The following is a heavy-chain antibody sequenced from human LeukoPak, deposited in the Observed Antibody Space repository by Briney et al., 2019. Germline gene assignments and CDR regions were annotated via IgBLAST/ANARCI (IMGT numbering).Heavy chain of an antibody. CDR1: GGSISSYY. J-gene: IGHJ4*02. V-gene: IGHV4-59*01. CDR3: ARVISDFWSGYYFDY. D-gene: IGHD3-3*01. Sequence: SETLSLTCTVSGGSISSYYWSWIRQPPGKGLEWIGYIYYSGSTNYNPSLKSRVTISVDTSKNQFSLMLGSVTAADTAVYYCARVISDFWSGYYFDYWGRGTLVTVSS. CDR2: IYYSGST.